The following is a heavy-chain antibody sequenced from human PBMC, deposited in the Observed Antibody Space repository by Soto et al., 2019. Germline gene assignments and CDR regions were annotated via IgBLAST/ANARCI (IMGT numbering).Heavy chain of an antibody. CDR3: ARRRDIVLVPAAERWFDP. CDR1: GGSISSSSYY. CDR2: IYYSGST. Sequence: PSETLSLTCTVSGGSISSSSYYWGWIRQPPGKGLEWIGSIYYSGSTYYNPSLKSRVTISVDTSKNQFSLKLSSVTAADTAVYYCARRRDIVLVPAAERWFDPWGQGTLVTVSS. V-gene: IGHV4-39*01. J-gene: IGHJ5*02. D-gene: IGHD2-2*01.